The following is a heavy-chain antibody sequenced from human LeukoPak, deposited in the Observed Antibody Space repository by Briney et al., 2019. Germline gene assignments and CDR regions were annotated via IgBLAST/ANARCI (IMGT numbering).Heavy chain of an antibody. V-gene: IGHV4-4*07. Sequence: PSETLSLTCTVSGGSISSYCWSWIRQPAGKGLEWIGRIYTSGTTNYNPSLKSRVTMSVDTSKNQFSLKMRSVTAADTAVYYCARANYDGSDYWGQGTLVTVSS. CDR1: GGSISSYC. CDR3: ARANYDGSDY. J-gene: IGHJ4*02. CDR2: IYTSGTT. D-gene: IGHD3-22*01.